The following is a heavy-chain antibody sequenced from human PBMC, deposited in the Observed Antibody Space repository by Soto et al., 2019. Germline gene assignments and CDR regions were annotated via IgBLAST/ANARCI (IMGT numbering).Heavy chain of an antibody. D-gene: IGHD3-3*01. J-gene: IGHJ3*02. V-gene: IGHV5-51*01. CDR2: IYPGDSDT. CDR3: ARHLTYYDFWSGYYSAIDI. Sequence: GESLKISCKGSGCSVTSYWIGWVRQMPGKGLEWMGIIYPGDSDTRYSPSFQGQVTISADKSISTAYLQWSSLKASDTAMYYCARHLTYYDFWSGYYSAIDIWGQGTMVTVS. CDR1: GCSVTSYW.